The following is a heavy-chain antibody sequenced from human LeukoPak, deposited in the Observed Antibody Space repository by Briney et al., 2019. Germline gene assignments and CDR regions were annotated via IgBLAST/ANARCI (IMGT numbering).Heavy chain of an antibody. V-gene: IGHV4-39*01. Sequence: SETLSFTCTVSGDSISTNTYYWGWIRQPPGKGLEWIGNIHWSGTTFYNPSLKSRATISVDTSKNQFSLKLSSVTAADTAVYYCARHKDYYYSYMDVWGKGTTVTISS. CDR1: GDSISTNTYY. CDR3: ARHKDYYYSYMDV. J-gene: IGHJ6*03. CDR2: IHWSGTT.